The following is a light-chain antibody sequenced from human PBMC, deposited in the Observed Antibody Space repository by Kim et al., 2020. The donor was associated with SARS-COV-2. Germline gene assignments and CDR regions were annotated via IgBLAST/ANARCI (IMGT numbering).Light chain of an antibody. CDR2: QDR. V-gene: IGLV3-1*01. CDR3: QAWDRRTAWV. Sequence: SYELTQPPSVSVSPGQTASITCSGDKLGDKYACWYQQKPGQSPVLVIYQDRKRPSGIPERFSGSNSGNTATLTISGTQAMDEADYYCQAWDRRTAWVFGG. CDR1: KLGDKY. J-gene: IGLJ3*02.